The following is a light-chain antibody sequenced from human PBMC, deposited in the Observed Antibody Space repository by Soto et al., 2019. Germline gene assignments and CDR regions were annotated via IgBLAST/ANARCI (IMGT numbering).Light chain of an antibody. CDR3: VLYMGSGIWV. CDR2: STN. Sequence: QTVVTQEQSFSVSPGGTVTLTCGLSSGSVSTNYYPSGYQQTPGQAPRTLIYSTNTRSSGVPDRFSGSILGNKAALTITGAQADDESDYYCVLYMGSGIWVFGGGTKLTVL. V-gene: IGLV8-61*01. CDR1: SGSVSTNYY. J-gene: IGLJ3*02.